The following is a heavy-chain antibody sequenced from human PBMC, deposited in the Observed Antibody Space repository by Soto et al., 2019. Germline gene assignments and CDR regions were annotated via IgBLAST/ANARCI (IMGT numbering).Heavy chain of an antibody. J-gene: IGHJ4*02. CDR3: ATMGTPATGLYFFDY. Sequence: QVQLQESGPGLVKPSQTLSLTCTVYGGSISSGNYYWSWIRQPPGKGLEWIGFISYSGSTYYSTSLKSRVTISVDTSKSQFSLNLSFVTAADTAVYYCATMGTPATGLYFFDYWGQGSLVTVSS. D-gene: IGHD2-15*01. CDR1: GGSISSGNYY. V-gene: IGHV4-30-4*01. CDR2: ISYSGST.